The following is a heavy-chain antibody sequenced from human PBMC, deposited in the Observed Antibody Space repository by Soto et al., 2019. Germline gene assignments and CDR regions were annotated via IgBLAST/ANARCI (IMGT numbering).Heavy chain of an antibody. CDR1: GFTFSSYS. J-gene: IGHJ4*02. D-gene: IGHD2-2*01. CDR2: ISSSSSYI. CDR3: ASTTRDY. V-gene: IGHV3-21*01. Sequence: EVQLVESGGGLVKPGGSLRLSCAASGFTFSSYSMNWVRQAPGKGLEWVSSISSSSSYIYYADSVKGRFTISRDNAKNSLYLQRHSLRAEDTAVYYCASTTRDYWGQGTLVTVSS.